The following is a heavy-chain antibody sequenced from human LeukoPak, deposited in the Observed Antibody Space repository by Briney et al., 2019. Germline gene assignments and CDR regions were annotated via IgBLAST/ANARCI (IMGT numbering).Heavy chain of an antibody. CDR2: THSSGST. J-gene: IGHJ4*02. V-gene: IGHV4-59*11. D-gene: IGHD3-9*01. Sequence: SDTLSLTCTVSGGSMSGHFWSWFRRPPGKGLENIGYTHSSGSTNYNPSYKSRVTVSLEMSKNQFSLSLSSVTAADTAVYYCARDPGDTDWYNFDFWGQGILVTVSS. CDR1: GGSMSGHF. CDR3: ARDPGDTDWYNFDF.